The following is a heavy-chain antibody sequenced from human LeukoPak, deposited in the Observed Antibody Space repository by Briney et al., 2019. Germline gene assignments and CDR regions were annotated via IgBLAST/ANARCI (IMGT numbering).Heavy chain of an antibody. D-gene: IGHD3-22*01. V-gene: IGHV1-18*01. J-gene: IGHJ4*02. CDR2: ISAYNGNT. CDR1: GYTFTSYG. CDR3: AREWYDSSGYYYFDY. Sequence: ASVKVSCKASGYTFTSYGISWVRQAPGQGLEWMGWISAYNGNTNYAQKLQGRVTMTTDTSTSTAHMELRSLRSDDTAVYYCAREWYDSSGYYYFDYWGQGTLVTVSS.